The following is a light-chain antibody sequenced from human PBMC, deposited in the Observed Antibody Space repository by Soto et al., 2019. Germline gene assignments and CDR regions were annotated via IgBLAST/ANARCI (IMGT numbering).Light chain of an antibody. CDR2: GGS. J-gene: IGKJ5*01. CDR1: QSVGSAY. V-gene: IGKV3-20*01. CDR3: QQYDTSPIT. Sequence: EIVFTQSPGTLSLSPGERATLSCRASQSVGSAYLAWYQQRPGQAPRLLIYGGSSRATGIPDRFSGRGSGTDFSLTISRLEPEDFALYYCQQYDTSPITFGQGTRLEIK.